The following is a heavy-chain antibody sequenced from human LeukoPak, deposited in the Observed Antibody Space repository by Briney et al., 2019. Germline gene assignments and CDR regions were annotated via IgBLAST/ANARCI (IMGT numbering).Heavy chain of an antibody. V-gene: IGHV1-8*01. CDR3: ARDSVRGCSSTSCSPSDH. J-gene: IGHJ4*02. CDR2: MNPNSGNT. CDR1: GYTFTNYD. D-gene: IGHD2-2*01. Sequence: ASVKVSCKASGYTFTNYDINWVRQATGQGLEWMGWMNPNSGNTGYAQKFQGRVTMTRNTSISTAYMELSSLTSDDTAVYYCARDSVRGCSSTSCSPSDHWGQGTLVTVSS.